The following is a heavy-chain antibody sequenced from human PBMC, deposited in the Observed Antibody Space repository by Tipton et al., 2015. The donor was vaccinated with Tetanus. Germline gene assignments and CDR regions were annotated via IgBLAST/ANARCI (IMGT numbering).Heavy chain of an antibody. CDR3: AKQEDNWFDP. J-gene: IGHJ5*02. V-gene: IGHV4-39*01. D-gene: IGHD2-15*01. Sequence: TLSLTCSVSGGSLFSGSFYWAWIRQPPGKGLEWIGNIYYNGNTYYLSSLKSRVTISADTSTNQLSLRLRSVTAADTAVYYCAKQEDNWFDPWGQGTLVSVPS. CDR2: IYYNGNT. CDR1: GGSLFSGSFY.